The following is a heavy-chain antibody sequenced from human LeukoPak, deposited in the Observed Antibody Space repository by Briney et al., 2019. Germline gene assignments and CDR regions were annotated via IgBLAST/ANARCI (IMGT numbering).Heavy chain of an antibody. J-gene: IGHJ5*02. CDR1: GYTFTSYG. Sequence: ASVKVPCKASGYTFTSYGISWVRQAPGQGLEWMGWISAYNGNTNYAQKLQGRVTMTTDTSTSTAYMELRSLRSDDTAVYYCARFVGSGSFNWFDPWGQGTLVTVSS. D-gene: IGHD3-10*01. V-gene: IGHV1-18*01. CDR2: ISAYNGNT. CDR3: ARFVGSGSFNWFDP.